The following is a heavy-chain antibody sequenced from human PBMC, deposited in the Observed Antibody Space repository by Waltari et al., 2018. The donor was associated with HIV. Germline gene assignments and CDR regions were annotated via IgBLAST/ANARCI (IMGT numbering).Heavy chain of an antibody. V-gene: IGHV3-15*01. J-gene: IGHJ4*02. D-gene: IGHD2-21*01. CDR3: VTDAVAVPLDTAY. CDR1: GFTFINAW. Sequence: ELHLVESGGGLVKPGGSLRVSCTVSGFTFINAWMSWVRQAPGKGLEWLGRIKSKNDGGTIDYAGTVKDRFTILRDDSKHTLYLEMSSLKIEDTGIYYCVTDAVAVPLDTAYWGQGTLVTVSS. CDR2: IKSKNDGGTI.